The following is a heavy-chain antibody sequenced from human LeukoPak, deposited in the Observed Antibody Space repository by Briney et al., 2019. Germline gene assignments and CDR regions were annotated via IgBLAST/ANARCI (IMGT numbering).Heavy chain of an antibody. Sequence: SETLSLTCTVSGGSISSHYWSWIRQPPGKGLEWIGHIYYSGSTNYNPSLKSRVTISVDTSKNQFSLKLSSVTAADTAVDYCARVIAARRFYYYYYMDVWGKGTTVTVSS. J-gene: IGHJ6*03. CDR3: ARVIAARRFYYYYYMDV. D-gene: IGHD6-6*01. CDR1: GGSISSHY. CDR2: IYYSGST. V-gene: IGHV4-59*11.